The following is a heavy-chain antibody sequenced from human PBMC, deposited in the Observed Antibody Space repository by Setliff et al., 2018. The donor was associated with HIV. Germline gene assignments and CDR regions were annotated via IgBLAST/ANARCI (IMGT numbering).Heavy chain of an antibody. CDR2: IFTSGSA. CDR3: ARASVGATGLYAFDI. Sequence: SETLSLTCTVSGGSISSTSHYWTWIRQPAEKGLEWLGRIFTSGSASYNPSLESRVTFSVDTSKNQFALKLTSVTAADTAVYYCARASVGATGLYAFDIWGQGTRVTVSS. V-gene: IGHV4-61*02. CDR1: GGSISSTSHY. D-gene: IGHD1-26*01. J-gene: IGHJ3*02.